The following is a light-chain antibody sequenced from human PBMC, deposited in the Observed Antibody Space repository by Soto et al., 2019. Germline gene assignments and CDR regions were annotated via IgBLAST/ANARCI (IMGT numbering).Light chain of an antibody. Sequence: QSALTQPASLSGSPGQSITISCTGTSSYVGGYNYVSWFQQHPGKAPKLMIYEVNNRSSGVSDRFFGSKSGNTASLTISGLQAEDEANYFCSSYTSISTSYVFGTGTKLTVL. CDR3: SSYTSISTSYV. J-gene: IGLJ1*01. CDR1: SSYVGGYNY. CDR2: EVN. V-gene: IGLV2-14*01.